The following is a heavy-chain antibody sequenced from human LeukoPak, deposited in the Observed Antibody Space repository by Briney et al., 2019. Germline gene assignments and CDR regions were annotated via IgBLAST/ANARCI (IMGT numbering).Heavy chain of an antibody. V-gene: IGHV3-30*18. CDR3: AKGLQLWLQKPYDY. D-gene: IGHD5-18*01. CDR1: GFTFSSYG. J-gene: IGHJ4*02. CDR2: ISYDGSNK. Sequence: PGGSLRLSCAASGFTFSSYGMHWIRQAPGKGLEWVAVISYDGSNKYYADSVKGRFTISRDNSKNTLYLQMNSLRAEDTAVYYCAKGLQLWLQKPYDYWGQGTLVTVSS.